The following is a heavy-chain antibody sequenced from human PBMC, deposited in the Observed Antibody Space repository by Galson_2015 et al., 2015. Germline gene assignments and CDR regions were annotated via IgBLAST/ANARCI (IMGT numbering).Heavy chain of an antibody. J-gene: IGHJ6*03. D-gene: IGHD6-19*01. Sequence: SVKVSCKASGCTFTSYDINWVRQATGQGLEWMGWMNPNSGNTGYAQKFQGRVTMTRNTSISTAYMELSSLRSEDTAVYYCARGPGPSGYSSGWYEGIYYYYYYMDVWGKGTTVTVSS. CDR3: ARGPGPSGYSSGWYEGIYYYYYYMDV. V-gene: IGHV1-8*01. CDR2: MNPNSGNT. CDR1: GCTFTSYD.